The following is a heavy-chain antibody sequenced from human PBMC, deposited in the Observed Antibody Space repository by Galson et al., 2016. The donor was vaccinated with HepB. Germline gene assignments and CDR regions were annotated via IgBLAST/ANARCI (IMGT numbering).Heavy chain of an antibody. D-gene: IGHD2-2*01. V-gene: IGHV1-2*04. CDR3: ARAALGYRVVVPAAMRELPTYGLDV. CDR2: INPNSGGT. J-gene: IGHJ6*02. Sequence: SVKVSCKGSGYTFTGYYIHWVRQAPGQGLEWVGWINPNSGGTNYAQKFQDWVTMTRDTSISTAYMELSRLRSDDTAVYYCARAALGYRVVVPAAMRELPTYGLDVWSQGTTVTVSS. CDR1: GYTFTGYY.